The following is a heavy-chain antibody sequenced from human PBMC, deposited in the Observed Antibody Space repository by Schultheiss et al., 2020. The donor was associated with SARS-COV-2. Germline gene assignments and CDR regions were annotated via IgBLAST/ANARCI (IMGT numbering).Heavy chain of an antibody. D-gene: IGHD3-16*01. Sequence: GGSLRLSCAASGFTFSSCAMSWVRQAPGKGLEWVSAISGSGGSTYYADSVKGRFTISRDNSKNTLYLQMNSLRAEDTAVYYCAKGTRIMITFGGVTTDYWGQGTLVTVSS. CDR2: ISGSGGST. CDR1: GFTFSSCA. J-gene: IGHJ4*02. CDR3: AKGTRIMITFGGVTTDY. V-gene: IGHV3-23*01.